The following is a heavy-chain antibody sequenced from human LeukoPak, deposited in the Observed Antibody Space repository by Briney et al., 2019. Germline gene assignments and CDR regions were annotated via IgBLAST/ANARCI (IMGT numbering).Heavy chain of an antibody. V-gene: IGHV3-48*03. D-gene: IGHD3-16*02. J-gene: IGHJ6*03. CDR3: ARDLLGYNYHYMDV. CDR1: GFTFSSYE. Sequence: PGGSLRLSCAASGFTFSSYEMNWVRQAPGKGLEWVSYISSSGSTIYYADSVKGRFTISRDNAKNSLYLQMSSLRAEDTAVYYCARDLLGYNYHYMDVWGKGTTVTVSS. CDR2: ISSSGSTI.